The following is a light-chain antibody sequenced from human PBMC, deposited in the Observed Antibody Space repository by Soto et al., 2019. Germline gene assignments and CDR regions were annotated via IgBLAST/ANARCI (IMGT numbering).Light chain of an antibody. Sequence: QSALTQPASLSGSPGQSITISCTGTSSDVGGYNYVSWYQQHPVKAPKLMIYEVSNRPSGVSNRFSGSKSGNTASLAISGLQAEDEADYSCSSYTSSSTPVLFGGGTTLTVL. CDR1: SSDVGGYNY. V-gene: IGLV2-14*01. J-gene: IGLJ2*01. CDR3: SSYTSSSTPVL. CDR2: EVS.